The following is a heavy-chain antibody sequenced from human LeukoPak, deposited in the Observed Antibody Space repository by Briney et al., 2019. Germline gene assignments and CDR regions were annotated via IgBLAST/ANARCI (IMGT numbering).Heavy chain of an antibody. J-gene: IGHJ4*02. CDR1: GFTFSSYG. CDR3: ARVVDTATDY. V-gene: IGHV3-30*03. D-gene: IGHD5-18*01. CDR2: ISYDGSNK. Sequence: PGRSLRLSCAASGFTFSSYGMHWVRQAPGKGLEWVAVISYDGSNKYYADSVKGRFTISRDNSKNTLYLQMNSLRAEDTAVYYCARVVDTATDYWGQGTLVTVSS.